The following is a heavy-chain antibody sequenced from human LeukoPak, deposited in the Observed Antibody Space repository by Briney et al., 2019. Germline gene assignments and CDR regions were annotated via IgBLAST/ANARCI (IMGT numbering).Heavy chain of an antibody. CDR3: GARGYSYGPHYFDY. CDR2: ISGSDPGT. J-gene: IGHJ4*02. V-gene: IGHV3-23*01. Sequence: PGGSLRLSCAASGFTFNSYAMSWVRQAPGKGLEWVSAISGSDPGTYYADSVKGRFTISRDNSKNSLYLQMNSLRAEDTAVYYCGARGYSYGPHYFDYWGQGTLVTVSS. D-gene: IGHD5-18*01. CDR1: GFTFNSYA.